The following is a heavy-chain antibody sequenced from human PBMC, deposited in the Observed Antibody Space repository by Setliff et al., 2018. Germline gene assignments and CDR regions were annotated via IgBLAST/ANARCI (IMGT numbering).Heavy chain of an antibody. J-gene: IGHJ6*03. Sequence: SETLSLTCTVSGDSISSSSYYWGWIRQPPGKGLEWIGSINYSGITYYSPSLKSRVSISADTSKSQFYLRLSSVTAADTGVYYCARVRGYSSSSRDFYYHNMEVWGKGTTVTVSS. CDR3: ARVRGYSSSSRDFYYHNMEV. CDR1: GDSISSSSYY. V-gene: IGHV4-39*01. CDR2: INYSGIT. D-gene: IGHD6-6*01.